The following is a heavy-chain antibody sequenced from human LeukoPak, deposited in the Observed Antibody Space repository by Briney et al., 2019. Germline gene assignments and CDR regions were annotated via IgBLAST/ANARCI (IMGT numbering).Heavy chain of an antibody. CDR1: GYTFTSYG. D-gene: IGHD6-19*01. J-gene: IGHJ5*02. CDR3: ARDLHSSGWYGNWFDL. CDR2: ISAYNGNT. Sequence: ASVKVSCKASGYTFTSYGISWVRQAPGQGLEWMGWISAYNGNTNYAQKLQGRVTMTTDTSTSTAYMELRSLRSDDTAVYYCARDLHSSGWYGNWFDLWGQGTLVTVSS. V-gene: IGHV1-18*01.